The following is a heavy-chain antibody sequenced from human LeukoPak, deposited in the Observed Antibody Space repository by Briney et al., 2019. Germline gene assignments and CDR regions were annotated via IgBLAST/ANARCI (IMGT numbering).Heavy chain of an antibody. V-gene: IGHV3-30-3*01. CDR3: ARDLDSSSWWNYFDY. CDR1: GFTFSSYA. J-gene: IGHJ4*02. CDR2: ISYDGSNK. D-gene: IGHD6-13*01. Sequence: GGSLRLSCAASGFTFSSYAMHWVRQAPGKGLEWVAVISYDGSNKYYADSVKGRFTISRDNSKNTPYLQMNSLRAEDTAVYYCARDLDSSSWWNYFDYWGQGTLVTVSS.